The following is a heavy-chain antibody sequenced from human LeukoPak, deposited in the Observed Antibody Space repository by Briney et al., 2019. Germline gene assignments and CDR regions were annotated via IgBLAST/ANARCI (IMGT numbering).Heavy chain of an antibody. J-gene: IGHJ6*03. CDR2: ISAYNGNT. Sequence: GASVKVSCKASGYTFTTYGISWVRQAPGQGLEWMGWISAYNGNTNYAQKLQGRVAITTDTSTSTAYMELRSLRSDDTAVYYCAREGGSSWYPYYYYYMDVWGKGTTVTVSS. CDR3: AREGGSSWYPYYYYYMDV. D-gene: IGHD6-13*01. CDR1: GYTFTTYG. V-gene: IGHV1-18*01.